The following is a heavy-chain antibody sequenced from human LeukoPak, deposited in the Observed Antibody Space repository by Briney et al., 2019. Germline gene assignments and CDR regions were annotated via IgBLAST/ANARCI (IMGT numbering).Heavy chain of an antibody. CDR3: AKGYSSSWSDY. CDR2: ISSSSSTI. Sequence: PGGSLRLSCAASGFTFSTYSMNWVRQAPGKGLEWVSYISSSSSTIYYADSVKGRFTISRDNAKNSLYLQMNSLRAEDTAVYYCAKGYSSSWSDYWGQGTLVTVSS. D-gene: IGHD6-13*01. V-gene: IGHV3-48*01. CDR1: GFTFSTYS. J-gene: IGHJ4*02.